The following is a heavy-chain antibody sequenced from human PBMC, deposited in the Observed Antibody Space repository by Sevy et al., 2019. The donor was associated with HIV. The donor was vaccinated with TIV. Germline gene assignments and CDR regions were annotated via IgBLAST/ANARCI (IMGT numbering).Heavy chain of an antibody. D-gene: IGHD3-10*01. V-gene: IGHV5-51*01. J-gene: IGHJ3*02. CDR1: GYRFTTYW. CDR3: GRDFYYGSGNYYGDAFDI. Sequence: GESLKISCKVSGYRFTTYWIGWVRQMPGKGLEWMGIIYPGDSDTRYSPSFQGQVTISADKSINTAYLQWSSLKASDTAMYYCGRDFYYGSGNYYGDAFDIWGQGTMVTVSS. CDR2: IYPGDSDT.